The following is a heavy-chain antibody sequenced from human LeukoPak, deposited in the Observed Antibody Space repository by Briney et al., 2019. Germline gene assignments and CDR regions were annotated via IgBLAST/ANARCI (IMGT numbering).Heavy chain of an antibody. CDR3: ARGSVSGVGYYYYYMDV. V-gene: IGHV1-46*01. Sequence: ASVTVSCKASGYTFTSYYMHWVRQAPGQGLEWMGIINPSGGSTSYAQKFQGRVTMTRDTSTSTVYMELSSLRSEDTAVYYCARGSVSGVGYYYYYMDVWGKGTTVTVSS. CDR1: GYTFTSYY. D-gene: IGHD2-8*01. CDR2: INPSGGST. J-gene: IGHJ6*03.